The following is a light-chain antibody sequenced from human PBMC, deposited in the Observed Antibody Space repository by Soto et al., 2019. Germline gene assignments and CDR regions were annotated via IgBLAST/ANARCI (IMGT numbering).Light chain of an antibody. CDR2: GAS. Sequence: EIVLTQSPGTLSLSPGETGTLSCRASHSVNSNYLAWYQQKLGQPPSVLIYGASRRAAGIPERFSGSGSGTEFTLTISRLEPEDSAVYYCQQYGISPVTFGQGTRLEIQ. J-gene: IGKJ5*01. CDR1: HSVNSNY. V-gene: IGKV3-20*01. CDR3: QQYGISPVT.